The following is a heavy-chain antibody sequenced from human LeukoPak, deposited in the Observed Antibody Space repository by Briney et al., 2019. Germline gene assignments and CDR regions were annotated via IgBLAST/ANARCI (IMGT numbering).Heavy chain of an antibody. V-gene: IGHV1-69*13. J-gene: IGHJ6*02. CDR2: IIPIFGTA. Sequence: SVKVSCKASGGTFSSYAISWVRQAPGQGLEWMGGIIPIFGTANYAQKFQGRVTITADESTSTAYMELSSLRSEDTAVYYCATPPVNDSSGYYSYYSYYYYGMDVWGQGTTVTVSS. CDR1: GGTFSSYA. D-gene: IGHD3-22*01. CDR3: ATPPVNDSSGYYSYYSYYYYGMDV.